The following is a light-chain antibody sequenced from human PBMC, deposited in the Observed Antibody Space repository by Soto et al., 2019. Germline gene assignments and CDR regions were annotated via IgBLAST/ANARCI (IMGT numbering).Light chain of an antibody. CDR3: QQYWNWPALT. V-gene: IGKV3-15*01. CDR2: GAS. J-gene: IGKJ1*01. Sequence: TQSPSSLSASLGDRVTISCRASQGIGNDLAWYQQKPGQVPRLLIYGASTRATGIPTRFSGSGSGTEFTLTISSLDSADFAVYYCQQYWNWPALTFGQGTKVDI. CDR1: QGIGND.